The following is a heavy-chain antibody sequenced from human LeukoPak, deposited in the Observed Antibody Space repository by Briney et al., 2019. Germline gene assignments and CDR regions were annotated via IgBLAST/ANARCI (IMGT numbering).Heavy chain of an antibody. V-gene: IGHV1-2*02. CDR3: ARVFGYSSGWPNFDY. Sequence: GASVKVSCKASGYTFTGYYMHWARQAPGQGLEWMGWINPNSGGTNYAQKFQGRVTMTRDTSISTAYMELSRLRSDDTAVYYCARVFGYSSGWPNFDYWGQGTLVTVSS. J-gene: IGHJ4*02. CDR2: INPNSGGT. D-gene: IGHD6-19*01. CDR1: GYTFTGYY.